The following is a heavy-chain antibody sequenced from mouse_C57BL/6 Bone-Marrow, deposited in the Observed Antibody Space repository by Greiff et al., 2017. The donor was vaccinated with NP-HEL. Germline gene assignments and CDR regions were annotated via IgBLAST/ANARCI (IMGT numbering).Heavy chain of an antibody. CDR2: MCRCSTTI. V-gene: IGHV5-17*01. J-gene: IGHJ2*01. Sequence: EVKLVESGGGLVKPGGSLKLSCAASGFTFSDYGMHWVRQAPEKGLEGGGYMCRCSTTIPYADTVNGRFTISRDNAKNTLFLQMTSLRSEDTAMYYCARQYYYGSSYFDYWGQGTTLTVSS. D-gene: IGHD1-1*01. CDR3: ARQYYYGSSYFDY. CDR1: GFTFSDYG.